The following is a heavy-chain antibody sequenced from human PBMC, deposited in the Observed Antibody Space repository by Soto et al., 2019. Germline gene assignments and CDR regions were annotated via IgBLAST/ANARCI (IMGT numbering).Heavy chain of an antibody. CDR2: TYPGDSDT. D-gene: IGHD3-3*01. Sequence: GETLKISCKGSGYSFTSYWIGWVRQMPGKGLEWMGITYPGDSDTRYSPSFQGQVTISADKSISTAYLQWSSLKASDTAMYYCAIITIFGVVSPDAFDIWGQGTMVTVSS. CDR3: AIITIFGVVSPDAFDI. J-gene: IGHJ3*02. CDR1: GYSFTSYW. V-gene: IGHV5-51*01.